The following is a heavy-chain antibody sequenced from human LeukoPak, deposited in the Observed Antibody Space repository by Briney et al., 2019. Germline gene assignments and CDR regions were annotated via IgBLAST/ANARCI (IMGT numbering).Heavy chain of an antibody. CDR1: GGTFSSYA. V-gene: IGHV1-69*13. Sequence: SVKVSCKASGGTFSSYAISWVRQAPGQGLEWMGGIIPIFGTANYAQKFRGRVTITADESTSTAYMELSSLRSEDTAVYYCARDLGRGYSYGGNYYYYGMDVWGQGTTVTVSS. CDR2: IIPIFGTA. CDR3: ARDLGRGYSYGGNYYYYGMDV. J-gene: IGHJ6*02. D-gene: IGHD5-18*01.